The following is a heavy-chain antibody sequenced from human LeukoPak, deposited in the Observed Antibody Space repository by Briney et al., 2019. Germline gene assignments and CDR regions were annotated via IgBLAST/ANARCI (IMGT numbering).Heavy chain of an antibody. Sequence: ASVKVSCKASGGTFSSYAISWVRQAPGQGLEWMGRIIPILGIANYAQKLQGRVTMTTDTSTSTAYMELRSLRSDDTAVYYCARVSRAAAGTEWGQGTLVTVSS. CDR2: IIPILGIA. CDR1: GGTFSSYA. J-gene: IGHJ4*02. V-gene: IGHV1-69*04. CDR3: ARVSRAAAGTE. D-gene: IGHD6-13*01.